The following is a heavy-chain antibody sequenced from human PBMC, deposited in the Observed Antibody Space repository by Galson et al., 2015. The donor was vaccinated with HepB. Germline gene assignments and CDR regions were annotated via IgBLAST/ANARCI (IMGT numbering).Heavy chain of an antibody. Sequence: SVKVSCKASGYTFTSYYMHWVRQAPGQGLEWMGIINPSGGSTSYAQKFQGRVTMTRDTSTSTVYMELSSLRSEDTAVYYCARGAGPLWFGELFDYWGQGTLVTVSS. CDR2: INPSGGST. D-gene: IGHD3-10*01. CDR1: GYTFTSYY. V-gene: IGHV1-46*01. CDR3: ARGAGPLWFGELFDY. J-gene: IGHJ4*02.